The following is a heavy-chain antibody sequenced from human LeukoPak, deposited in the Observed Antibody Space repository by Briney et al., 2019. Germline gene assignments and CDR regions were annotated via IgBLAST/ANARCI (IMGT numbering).Heavy chain of an antibody. D-gene: IGHD3-16*01. CDR1: GGSISSGSYY. J-gene: IGHJ5*02. V-gene: IGHV4-61*02. Sequence: PSETLSLTCTVSGGSISSGSYYWSWIRQPAGKGLEWIGRIYTSGSTNYNPSLKSRVTISVDTSKNQFSLKLSSVTAADTAVYYCARHRILLGACWFDPWGQGTLVTVSS. CDR2: IYTSGST. CDR3: ARHRILLGACWFDP.